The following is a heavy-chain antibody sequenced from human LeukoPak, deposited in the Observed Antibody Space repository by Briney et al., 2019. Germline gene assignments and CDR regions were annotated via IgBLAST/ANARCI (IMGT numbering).Heavy chain of an antibody. CDR3: AMALDY. Sequence: GGSLRLSCVASGFTFSNYLMNWVRQAPGKGLEWVSGISHSGSSIYYADSVKGRFTISRDSSKNTLYLQMGRLRVEDTAVYYCAMALDYWGQGTLVTVSS. V-gene: IGHV3-23*01. CDR2: ISHSGSSI. CDR1: GFTFSNYL. J-gene: IGHJ4*02.